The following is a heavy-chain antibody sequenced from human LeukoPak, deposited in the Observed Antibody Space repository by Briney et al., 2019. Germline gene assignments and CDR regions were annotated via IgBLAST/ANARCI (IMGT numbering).Heavy chain of an antibody. V-gene: IGHV3-48*03. D-gene: IGHD3-22*01. CDR1: GFTFSSYE. J-gene: IGHJ2*01. Sequence: PGGSLRLSCAASGFTFSSYEMNWVRQAPGKGLEWVSYISSSGSTIYYADSVKGRFTISRDNAKNSLYLQMNSLRAEDTAVYYCARAVSSGYYFDWYFDLWGRGTLVTVSS. CDR3: ARAVSSGYYFDWYFDL. CDR2: ISSSGSTI.